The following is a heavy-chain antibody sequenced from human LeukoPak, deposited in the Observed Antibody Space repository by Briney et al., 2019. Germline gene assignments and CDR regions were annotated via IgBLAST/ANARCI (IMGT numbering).Heavy chain of an antibody. CDR2: ISRSSGYI. J-gene: IGHJ6*03. CDR1: GFTFSDYN. V-gene: IGHV3-21*01. Sequence: GGSLRLSCAASGFTFSDYNMNWVRQAPGKGLEWVSSISRSSGYIYYADSVKGRFTISRDNAKNSLSLQMNSLRAEDTAVYYCARVLAAAGYMDVWGKGTTVTVFS. CDR3: ARVLAAAGYMDV. D-gene: IGHD6-13*01.